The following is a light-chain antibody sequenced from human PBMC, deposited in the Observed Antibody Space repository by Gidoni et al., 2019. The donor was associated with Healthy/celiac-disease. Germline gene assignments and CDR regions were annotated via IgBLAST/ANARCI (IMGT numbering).Light chain of an antibody. CDR2: GAS. V-gene: IGKV3-15*01. Sequence: ELVMTHSPATLSVSPGESATLSASASQRVSSNLAWYQQKPSQAPTLLIYGASTRATVIPARFSGSWSGTEFTITISSLQSEDFAVYYCQQYNNWPPGFGQGTKVEIK. CDR1: QRVSSN. CDR3: QQYNNWPPG. J-gene: IGKJ1*01.